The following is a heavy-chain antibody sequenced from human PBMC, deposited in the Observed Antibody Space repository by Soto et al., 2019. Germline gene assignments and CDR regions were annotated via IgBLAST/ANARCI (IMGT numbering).Heavy chain of an antibody. J-gene: IGHJ6*02. D-gene: IGHD5-18*01. CDR1: GFTFSSYA. V-gene: IGHV3-23*01. CDR2: ISGSGGST. Sequence: GGSLRLSCAASGFTFSSYAMSWVRQAPGKGLEWVSAISGSGGSTYYADSVKGRFTISRDNSKNTLYLQMNSLRAEDTAVYYCARDLGGRYSYGYDYYYGMDVWGQGTTVTVSS. CDR3: ARDLGGRYSYGYDYYYGMDV.